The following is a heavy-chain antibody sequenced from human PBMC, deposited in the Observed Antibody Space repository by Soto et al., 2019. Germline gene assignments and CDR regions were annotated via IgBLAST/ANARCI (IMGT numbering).Heavy chain of an antibody. V-gene: IGHV1-69*06. Sequence: QVQLVQSGAEMRKPGSSLRVSCKASGGTFSDFAFSWVRQAPGQGLEWMGGIVPRFGSPNYAQKFGGRVTITADTATSTVYMELSNLRFDDTAVYFCSRDRIPLRLSKDSFYAMDVWGQGTPITVSS. CDR3: SRDRIPLRLSKDSFYAMDV. CDR2: IVPRFGSP. CDR1: GGTFSDFA. J-gene: IGHJ6*02. D-gene: IGHD3-3*01.